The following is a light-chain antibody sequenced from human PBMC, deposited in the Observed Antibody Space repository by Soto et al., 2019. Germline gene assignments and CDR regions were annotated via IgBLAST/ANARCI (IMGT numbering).Light chain of an antibody. Sequence: EVELTQSPGTLSLSPGERATLSCRASQSVSSSHLAWYQQKRGQAPRLLIYDTSTRATGIPDRFSGSGSGTDFTLTISRLEPEDFALYHCQQYGASPWTLGQGTKVDIK. V-gene: IGKV3-20*01. J-gene: IGKJ1*01. CDR3: QQYGASPWT. CDR2: DTS. CDR1: QSVSSSH.